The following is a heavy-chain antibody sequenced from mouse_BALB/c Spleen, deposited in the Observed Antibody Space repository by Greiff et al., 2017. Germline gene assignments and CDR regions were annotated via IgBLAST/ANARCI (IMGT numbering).Heavy chain of an antibody. CDR2: IWGGGST. J-gene: IGHJ1*01. V-gene: IGHV2-6-5*01. Sequence: VQLQQSGPGLVAPSQSLSITCTVSGFSLTDYGVSWIRQPPGKGLEWLGVIWGGGSTYYNSALKSRLSISKDNSKSQVFLKMNSLQTDDTAMYYGAKHNLHRLPDGNFEVWGAGTTVTVSS. D-gene: IGHD2-10*01. CDR3: AKHNLHRLPDGNFEV. CDR1: GFSLTDYG.